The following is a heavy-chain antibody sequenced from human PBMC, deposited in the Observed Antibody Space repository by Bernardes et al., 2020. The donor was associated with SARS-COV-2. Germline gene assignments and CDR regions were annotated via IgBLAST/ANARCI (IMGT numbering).Heavy chain of an antibody. CDR1: GESFRGNS. CDR3: ARGLGLRFTIFGVVQSWWFDP. J-gene: IGHJ5*02. V-gene: IGHV4-34*01. Sequence: SETLSLTDTTYGESFRGNSCGRMRESPGKGLEWMLVINHTGNTNYNPSLKTRVTMSLETSRNQFSLKLSSVPAADTAVYYCARGLGLRFTIFGVVQSWWFDPWGPGPLVTVSS. CDR2: INHTGNT. D-gene: IGHD3-3*01.